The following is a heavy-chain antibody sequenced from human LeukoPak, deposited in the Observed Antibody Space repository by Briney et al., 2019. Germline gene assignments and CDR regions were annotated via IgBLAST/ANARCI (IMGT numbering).Heavy chain of an antibody. Sequence: GGSLRLSCAASGFTFSNYWMSWVRQAPGKGLEWVATIKQDGSDKYYVDSVKGRFTISRDNAKNSLYLQMKSLRAEDTAVYYCARDKDSGGATGSILDYWGQGTLVTVSS. D-gene: IGHD1-26*01. CDR1: GFTFSNYW. V-gene: IGHV3-7*03. J-gene: IGHJ4*02. CDR3: ARDKDSGGATGSILDY. CDR2: IKQDGSDK.